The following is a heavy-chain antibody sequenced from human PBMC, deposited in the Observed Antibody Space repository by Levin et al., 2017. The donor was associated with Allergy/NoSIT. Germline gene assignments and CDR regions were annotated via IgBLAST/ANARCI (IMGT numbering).Heavy chain of an antibody. CDR3: ARGAGPLFDP. Sequence: GESLKISCAGSGFTFSDHYMSWIRQAPGKGLEWVSYISSESTSTYYADSVKGRFTTSRDNAKNSLYLQMNSLRAEDTAVYYCARGAGPLFDPWGQGTLVTVSS. V-gene: IGHV3-11*05. CDR1: GFTFSDHY. J-gene: IGHJ5*02. CDR2: ISSESTST. D-gene: IGHD4/OR15-4a*01.